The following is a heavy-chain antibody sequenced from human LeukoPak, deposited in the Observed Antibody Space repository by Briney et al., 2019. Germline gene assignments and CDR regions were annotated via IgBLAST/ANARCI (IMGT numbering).Heavy chain of an antibody. CDR2: ISSSGSTI. CDR1: GFTFSSYE. CDR3: ARKPNYGDYEVY. Sequence: GGSLRLSCAASGFTFSSYEMNWVRQAPGKGLEWVSYISSSGSTIYYADSVKGRFTISRDNAKNSLYLQMNSLRAEDTAVYYCARKPNYGDYEVYWGQETLVTVSS. J-gene: IGHJ4*02. D-gene: IGHD4-17*01. V-gene: IGHV3-48*03.